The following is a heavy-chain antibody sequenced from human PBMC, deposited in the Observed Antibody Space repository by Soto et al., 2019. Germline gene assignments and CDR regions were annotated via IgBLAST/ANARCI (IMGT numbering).Heavy chain of an antibody. CDR3: ARDLSFSSTNYFDF. CDR2: IDGSSDYT. J-gene: IGHJ4*02. V-gene: IGHV3-11*06. Sequence: QVQLVESGGGLVKPGGSLRLSCTASGFLFTDYYMSWIRQPPGKGLEWLAYIDGSSDYTNSADSVKGRFTISRDNAKNSVFLQMNNLRADDTAVYYCARDLSFSSTNYFDFWGRGTLVTVSS. D-gene: IGHD2-8*01. CDR1: GFLFTDYY.